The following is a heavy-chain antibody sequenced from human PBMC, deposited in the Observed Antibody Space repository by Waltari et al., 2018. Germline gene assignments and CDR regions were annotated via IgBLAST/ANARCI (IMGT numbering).Heavy chain of an antibody. J-gene: IGHJ3*02. D-gene: IGHD3-9*01. CDR1: GGSFSGYY. CDR3: ARSGPVLRYFDWLGWGAFDI. CDR2: INHSGST. V-gene: IGHV4-34*01. Sequence: QVQLQQWGAGLLKPSETLSLTCAVYGGSFSGYYWSWIRQPPGKGLEWIGEINHSGSTNYNPSLKSRVTISVDTSKNQFSLKLSSVTAADTAVYYCARSGPVLRYFDWLGWGAFDIWGQGTRVTVSS.